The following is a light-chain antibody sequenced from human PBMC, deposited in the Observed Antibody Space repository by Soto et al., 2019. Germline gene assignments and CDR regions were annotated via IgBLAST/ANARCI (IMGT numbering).Light chain of an antibody. CDR3: QQFLSSPVT. CDR1: QSVSSTY. J-gene: IGKJ1*01. V-gene: IGKV3-20*01. CDR2: DAS. Sequence: ETFLTQSPGTLSLSPGERATLSCRASQSVSSTYLAWYQQKPGQAPRLLIHDASSRATGIPDRFSGSGSGRDFTLTISRLEPEDFAVYFCQQFLSSPVTFGQGTRWIS.